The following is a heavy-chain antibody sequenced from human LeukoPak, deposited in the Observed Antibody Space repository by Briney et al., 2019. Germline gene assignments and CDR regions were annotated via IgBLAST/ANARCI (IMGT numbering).Heavy chain of an antibody. CDR1: GFTFSSYS. D-gene: IGHD3-16*02. J-gene: IGHJ3*02. Sequence: GGPLRLSCVASGFTFSSYSMDWVRQAPGKGLEWVSYISSSSSTMYYADSVKGRFTISRDNAKNSLHLQLNSLRDEDTAVYYCARDGDTTIVNFAFDIWGQGIMVTVSS. CDR3: ARDGDTTIVNFAFDI. V-gene: IGHV3-48*02. CDR2: ISSSSSTM.